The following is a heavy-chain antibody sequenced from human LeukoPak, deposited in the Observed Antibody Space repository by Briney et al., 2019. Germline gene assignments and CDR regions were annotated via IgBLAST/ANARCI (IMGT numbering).Heavy chain of an antibody. Sequence: GGSLRLSCAASGFTFSSYSMNWVRQAPGKGLEWVSSISSSSSYIYYADSVKGRFTISRDNAKNSLYLQMNSLRAEDTAVYYCARAGPNDSGSYDWGQGTVVTVSS. CDR1: GFTFSSYS. J-gene: IGHJ4*02. CDR3: ARAGPNDSGSYD. V-gene: IGHV3-21*01. D-gene: IGHD1-26*01. CDR2: ISSSSSYI.